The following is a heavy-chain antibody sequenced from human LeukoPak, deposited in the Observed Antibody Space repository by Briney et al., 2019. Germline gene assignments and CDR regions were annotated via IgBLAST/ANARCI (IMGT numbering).Heavy chain of an antibody. J-gene: IGHJ5*02. CDR1: GYTFTGYY. CDR2: INPNSGGT. V-gene: IGHV1-2*02. Sequence: ASVKVSCKASGYTFTGYYMHWVRQAPGQGLEWMGWINPNSGGTNYAQKFQGRVTMTRDTSISTAYMGLSRLRSDDTAVYYCASEGEENDYVNWFDPWGQGTLVTVSS. CDR3: ASEGEENDYVNWFDP. D-gene: IGHD4-17*01.